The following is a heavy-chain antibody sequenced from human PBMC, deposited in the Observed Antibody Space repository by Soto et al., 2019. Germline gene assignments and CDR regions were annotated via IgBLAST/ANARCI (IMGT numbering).Heavy chain of an antibody. D-gene: IGHD3-16*01. CDR2: VNNNGGGT. V-gene: IGHV3-64D*08. CDR3: AKNPNWGSNYFDY. J-gene: IGHJ4*02. Sequence: GGSLRLSCSASGFTFSTYAMHWVRQAPGKGLEYVSSVNNNGGGTYYADSVKGRFAISRDNSKNTLYLQMSSLRAEDTAVYYCAKNPNWGSNYFDYWGQGTLVTVSS. CDR1: GFTFSTYA.